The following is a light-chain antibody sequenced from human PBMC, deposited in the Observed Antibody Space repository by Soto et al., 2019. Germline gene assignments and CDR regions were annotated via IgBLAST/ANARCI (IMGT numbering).Light chain of an antibody. J-gene: IGKJ1*01. CDR1: QTVGSTD. CDR3: QHYGSSRT. Sequence: EIVLTQSPGTLSLSPGERATLSCRASQTVGSTDLAWYQQKPGQAPRLLIYGASSRATGIPDRFSGSGSGSDFALTISRLEPEDFAVYYCQHYGSSRTFGQGTKVEIK. V-gene: IGKV3-20*01. CDR2: GAS.